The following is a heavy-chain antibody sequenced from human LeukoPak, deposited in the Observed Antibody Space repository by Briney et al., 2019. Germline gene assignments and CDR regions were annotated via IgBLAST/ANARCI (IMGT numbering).Heavy chain of an antibody. Sequence: SETLSLTCAVSGGSISSSNCWSWVRQPPGKGLEWIGEIYHSGSINYNPSLKSRVTISVDKSKNQFSLNLSSVTAAGTAMYYCASSGHTPPGAFDIWGQGTMVTVSS. CDR3: ASSGHTPPGAFDI. V-gene: IGHV4-4*02. J-gene: IGHJ3*02. D-gene: IGHD2-15*01. CDR1: GGSISSSNC. CDR2: IYHSGSI.